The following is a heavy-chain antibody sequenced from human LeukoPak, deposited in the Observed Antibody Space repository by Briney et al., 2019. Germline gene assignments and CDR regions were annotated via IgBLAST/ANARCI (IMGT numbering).Heavy chain of an antibody. V-gene: IGHV3-23*01. CDR1: GFTFSSFA. Sequence: GGSLRLSCAASGFTFSSFAMSWVRQAPGKGLEWVSAISGSGGSTYYADSVKGRFTISRDNAKNSLYLQMNSLRDEDTAVYYCARSEWNYWGQGTLVTVSS. CDR2: ISGSGGST. CDR3: ARSEWNY. D-gene: IGHD3-3*01. J-gene: IGHJ4*02.